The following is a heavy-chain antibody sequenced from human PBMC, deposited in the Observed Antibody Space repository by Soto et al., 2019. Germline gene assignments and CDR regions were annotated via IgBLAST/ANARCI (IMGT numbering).Heavy chain of an antibody. V-gene: IGHV4-59*08. CDR3: ARQGYGDYNWFDP. Sequence: ASETLSLTCTVSGGSISSYYWSWIRQPPGKGLEWIGYIYYSGSTNYNPSLKSRVTISVDTSKNQFSLKLSSVTAADTAVYYCARQGYGDYNWFDPWGQGTLVTVSS. D-gene: IGHD4-17*01. CDR1: GGSISSYY. CDR2: IYYSGST. J-gene: IGHJ5*02.